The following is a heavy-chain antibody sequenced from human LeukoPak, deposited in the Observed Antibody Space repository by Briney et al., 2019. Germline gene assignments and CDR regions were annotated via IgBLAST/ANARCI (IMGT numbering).Heavy chain of an antibody. CDR2: IYYSGST. CDR1: GGSISSSSYY. D-gene: IGHD2-2*01. J-gene: IGHJ3*02. Sequence: SETLSLTCTVPGGSISSSSYYWGWIRQPPGKGLEWIGSIYYSGSTYYNPSLKSRVTISVDTSKNQFSLKLSSVTAADTAVYYCARHWSRPRSTYCSSTSCYSGAFDIWGQGTMVTVSS. V-gene: IGHV4-39*01. CDR3: ARHWSRPRSTYCSSTSCYSGAFDI.